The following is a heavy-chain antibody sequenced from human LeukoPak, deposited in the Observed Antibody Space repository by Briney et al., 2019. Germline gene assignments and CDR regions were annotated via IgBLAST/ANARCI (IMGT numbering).Heavy chain of an antibody. J-gene: IGHJ3*02. CDR2: IKGDESEK. D-gene: IGHD3-10*01. CDR1: GFTFSDSW. V-gene: IGHV3-7*01. Sequence: GGSLRLSCAASGFTFSDSWMSWVRQAPGKGLEWVANIKGDESEKHYLDSVKGRFTIARDNAKNSLYLQMNSLRAEDTAVYYCARDPGAFDIWGQGTMVTVSS. CDR3: ARDPGAFDI.